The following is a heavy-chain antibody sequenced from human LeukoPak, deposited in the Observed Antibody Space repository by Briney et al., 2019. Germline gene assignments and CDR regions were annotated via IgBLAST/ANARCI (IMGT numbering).Heavy chain of an antibody. CDR3: ARDPKNSGWFDP. V-gene: IGHV1-18*01. CDR1: GYTFASYG. J-gene: IGHJ5*02. Sequence: GASVTVSCKASGYTFASYGISWVRQAPGQGLEWMGWISAYNGNTNYAQKLQGRVTMTTDTSTSTAYMELRNLRSDDTAVYYCARDPKNSGWFDPWGQGTLVTVSS. D-gene: IGHD6-25*01. CDR2: ISAYNGNT.